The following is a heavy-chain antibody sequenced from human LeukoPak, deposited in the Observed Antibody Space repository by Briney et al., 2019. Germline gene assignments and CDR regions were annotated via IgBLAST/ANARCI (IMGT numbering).Heavy chain of an antibody. J-gene: IGHJ5*02. CDR3: ARDILGEGST. Sequence: SQTLSLTCAISGDSVSCNSSAWNWLRQSPSRGLEWLGRTYSRSTWGHDYALSVKSRITIAPDTSKNQFSLQLNSVTPEDTAVYYCARDILGEGSTWGQGTLVTVSS. CDR2: TYSRSTWGH. CDR1: GDSVSCNSSA. V-gene: IGHV6-1*01.